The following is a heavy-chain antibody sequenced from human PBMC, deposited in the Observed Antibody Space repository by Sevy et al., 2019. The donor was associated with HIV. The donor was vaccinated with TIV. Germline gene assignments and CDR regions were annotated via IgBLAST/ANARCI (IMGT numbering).Heavy chain of an antibody. CDR1: GGSVSSGSYY. D-gene: IGHD3-10*01. Sequence: SETLSLTCTVSGGSVSSGSYYWSWIRQPPGKGLEWIGYIYYSGSTNYNPSLKSRVTISVDTSKNQFSLKLSSVTAADRAVYYCARDWGFCGSGSYGGFDYWGQGTLVTVSS. CDR2: IYYSGST. V-gene: IGHV4-61*01. CDR3: ARDWGFCGSGSYGGFDY. J-gene: IGHJ4*02.